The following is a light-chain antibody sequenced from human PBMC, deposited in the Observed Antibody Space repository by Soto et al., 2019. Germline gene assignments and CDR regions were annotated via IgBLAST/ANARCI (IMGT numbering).Light chain of an antibody. V-gene: IGKV3D-11*01. CDR1: QGVNTR. CDR2: LTS. CDR3: QQRSDWPFT. J-gene: IGKJ3*01. Sequence: ELTQSQPTLPSFPGERVTLSSRASQGVNTRLAWYQHRPGQAPRIIIYLTSNRAAGIPARFSGSGYGTDFTLTISSLETEDFAVYYCQQRSDWPFTFGPGTKVDIK.